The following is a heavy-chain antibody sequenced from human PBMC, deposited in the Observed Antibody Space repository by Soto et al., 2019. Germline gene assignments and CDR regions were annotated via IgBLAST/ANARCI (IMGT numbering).Heavy chain of an antibody. V-gene: IGHV4-61*01. CDR1: GGSVSSGSYY. Sequence: SETLSLTCTVSGGSVSSGSYYWSWIRQPPGKGLEWIGYIYYSGSTNYNPPLKSRVTISVDTSKNQFSLKLSSVTAADTAVYYCARADYYYDSSGNPNWFDPWGQGTLVTVSS. CDR2: IYYSGST. J-gene: IGHJ5*02. D-gene: IGHD3-22*01. CDR3: ARADYYYDSSGNPNWFDP.